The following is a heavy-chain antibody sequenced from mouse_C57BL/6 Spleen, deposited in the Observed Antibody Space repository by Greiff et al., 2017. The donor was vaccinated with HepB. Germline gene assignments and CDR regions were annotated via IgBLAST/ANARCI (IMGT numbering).Heavy chain of an antibody. Sequence: VQLQQPGAELVKPGASVKMSCKASGYTFTSYWITWVKQRPGQGLEWIGDIYPGSGSTNYNEKFKSKATLTVDTSSSTAYMQLSSLTSEDSAVYYCARGWDRYWYFDDWGTGTTVTVSS. CDR3: ARGWDRYWYFDD. D-gene: IGHD4-1*01. J-gene: IGHJ1*03. CDR2: IYPGSGST. CDR1: GYTFTSYW. V-gene: IGHV1-55*01.